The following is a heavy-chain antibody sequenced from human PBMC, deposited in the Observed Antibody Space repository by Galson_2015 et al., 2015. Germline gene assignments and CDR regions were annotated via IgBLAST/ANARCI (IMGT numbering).Heavy chain of an antibody. CDR2: ISSSSSTI. Sequence: SLRLSCAASGFTFSSYSVNWVRQAPGKGLEWVSYISSSSSTIYYADSVKGRFTISRDNAKNSLYLQMDTLRDEDTAVYYCARVQGGHGDGWFDPSGKGSLVTVSS. CDR3: ARVQGGHGDGWFDP. CDR1: GFTFSSYS. V-gene: IGHV3-48*02. D-gene: IGHD4-17*01. J-gene: IGHJ5*02.